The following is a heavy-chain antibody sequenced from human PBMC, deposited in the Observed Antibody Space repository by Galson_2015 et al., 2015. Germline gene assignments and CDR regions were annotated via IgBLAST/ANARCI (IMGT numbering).Heavy chain of an antibody. CDR1: GGTFSSYA. CDR2: IIPIFGTA. Sequence: SVKVSCKASGGTFSSYAISWVRQAPGQGLEWMGGIIPIFGTANYAQKFQGRVTITADESTSTAYMELSSLRSEDTAVYYCARASITGTTQNPYYYYGMDVWGQGTTVTVSS. V-gene: IGHV1-69*13. D-gene: IGHD1-7*01. CDR3: ARASITGTTQNPYYYYGMDV. J-gene: IGHJ6*02.